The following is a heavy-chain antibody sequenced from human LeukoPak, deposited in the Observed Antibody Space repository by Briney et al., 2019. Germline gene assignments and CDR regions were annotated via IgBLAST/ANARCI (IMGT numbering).Heavy chain of an antibody. CDR2: IYYSGST. J-gene: IGHJ4*02. D-gene: IGHD6-19*01. Sequence: PSETLSLTCTVSGCTISGYYWSWIRQPPGKGLEWVGYIYYSGSTNYNPSLMSRVTISVDTSKNQFSLKVSSVTAADTAVYYCARVRAVAGPSHFDDWGQGTLVTVSS. V-gene: IGHV4-59*01. CDR1: GCTISGYY. CDR3: ARVRAVAGPSHFDD.